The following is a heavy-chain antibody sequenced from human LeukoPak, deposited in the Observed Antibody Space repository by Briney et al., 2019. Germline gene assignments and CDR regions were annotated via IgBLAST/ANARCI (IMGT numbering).Heavy chain of an antibody. J-gene: IGHJ6*03. Sequence: SVKVSCKASGGTFSSYAISWVRQAPGQGLEWMGRIIPILGIANYAQKFQGRVTITADKSTSTAYMELSSLRSEDTAVYYCASGSYYYYYYMDVWGKGTTVTVSS. CDR1: GGTFSSYA. V-gene: IGHV1-69*04. D-gene: IGHD1-26*01. CDR3: ASGSYYYYYYMDV. CDR2: IIPILGIA.